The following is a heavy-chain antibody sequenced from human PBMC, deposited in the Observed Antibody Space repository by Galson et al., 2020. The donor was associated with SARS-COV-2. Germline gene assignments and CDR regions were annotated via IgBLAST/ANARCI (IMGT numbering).Heavy chain of an antibody. D-gene: IGHD6-19*01. J-gene: IGHJ5*02. CDR1: GFTFSSYS. CDR2: ISRSSSYI. V-gene: IGHV3-21*01. CDR3: AREVAGMHNWFVP. Sequence: GESLKISCAASGFTFSSYSMNWVRQAPGKGLEWVSSISRSSSYIYYADSVKGRFTISRDNAKNSLYLQMNSLRAEDTAVYYCAREVAGMHNWFVPWGQGTLVTVSS.